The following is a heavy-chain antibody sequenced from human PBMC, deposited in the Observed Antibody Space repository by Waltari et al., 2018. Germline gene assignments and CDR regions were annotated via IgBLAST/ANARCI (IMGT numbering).Heavy chain of an antibody. V-gene: IGHV1-69*01. J-gene: IGHJ3*02. CDR2: KIPICGTA. CDR1: GGTFSSYA. D-gene: IGHD6-19*01. Sequence: QVQLVQSGAEVKKPGSSVKVSCKASGGTFSSYAISWVRQAPGQGLEWMGGKIPICGTANYAQEFQGGVTITADESTSTAYMELSSLRSEDTAVYYCARYLQQWLVPGDAFDIWGQGTMVTVSS. CDR3: ARYLQQWLVPGDAFDI.